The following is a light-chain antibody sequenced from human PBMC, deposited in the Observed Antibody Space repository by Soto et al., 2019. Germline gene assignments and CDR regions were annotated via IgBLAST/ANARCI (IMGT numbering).Light chain of an antibody. CDR2: AAS. CDR1: QGITSW. CDR3: QQEYNLPLT. V-gene: IGKV1-12*01. J-gene: IGKJ4*01. Sequence: DIQMTQSPSSLSASVGDRVTITCRASQGITSWLVWYQKKPGTDPKLLIYAASSLQSGVPSRFSGSESGTDFNLTISRLQTEDCAVYYGQQEYNLPLTFGGVTK.